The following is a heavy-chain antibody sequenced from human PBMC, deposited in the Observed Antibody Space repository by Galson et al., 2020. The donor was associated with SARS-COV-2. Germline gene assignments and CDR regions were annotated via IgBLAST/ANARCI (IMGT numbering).Heavy chain of an antibody. CDR1: GFTFSSYG. J-gene: IGHJ4*02. CDR3: ARVVLRSWALDY. CDR2: IWYDGSNK. D-gene: IGHD3-22*01. Sequence: GGSLRLSCAASGFTFSSYGMNWVRQAPGKGLEWVAVIWYDGSNKYYADSVKGRFTISRDNSKNTLYLQMNSLRAEDTAVYYCARVVLRSWALDYWGQGTLVTVSS. V-gene: IGHV3-33*01.